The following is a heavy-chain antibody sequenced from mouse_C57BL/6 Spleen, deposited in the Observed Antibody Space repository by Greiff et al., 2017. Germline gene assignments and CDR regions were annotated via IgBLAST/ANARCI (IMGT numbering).Heavy chain of an antibody. D-gene: IGHD2-3*01. CDR3: ARSDGPFAY. V-gene: IGHV1-9*01. J-gene: IGHJ3*01. CDR1: GYTFTSYW. Sequence: VQLQQPGAELVKPGASVKVSCKASGYTFTSYWIEWVKQRPGHGLEWIGEILPGSGSTNYNEKFKGKATFTADTSSNTAYMQLSSLTTEDSAIYYCARSDGPFAYWGQGTLVTVSA. CDR2: ILPGSGST.